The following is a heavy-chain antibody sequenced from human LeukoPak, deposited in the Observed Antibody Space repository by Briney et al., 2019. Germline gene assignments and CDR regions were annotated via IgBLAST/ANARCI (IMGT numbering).Heavy chain of an antibody. CDR3: TRETTGTTSGPHPYSYSYMDL. D-gene: IGHD1-1*01. V-gene: IGHV1-69*05. CDR2: IIPIFGTA. J-gene: IGHJ6*03. CDR1: GGTFSSYA. Sequence: ASVKVSCKASGGTFSSYAISWVRQAPGQGLEWMGGIIPIFGTANYAQKFQGRVTITTDESTSTAYMELSSLRSEDTAVYYCTRETTGTTSGPHPYSYSYMDLWGKGTTVTVSS.